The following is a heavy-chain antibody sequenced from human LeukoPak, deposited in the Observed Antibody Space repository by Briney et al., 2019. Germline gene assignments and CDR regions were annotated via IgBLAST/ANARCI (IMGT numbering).Heavy chain of an antibody. CDR2: INQDGSEK. D-gene: IGHD6-13*01. Sequence: GGSLRLSCAASGFTFSSYWMTWVRQAPGKGLEWVANINQDGSEKNYVDSVKGRFIISRDNAKNSLYLQMNNLRAEDTAVYYCATRSSHTSSWYVYLFWDYWGQGALVTVSS. CDR1: GFTFSSYW. J-gene: IGHJ4*02. V-gene: IGHV3-7*01. CDR3: ATRSSHTSSWYVYLFWDY.